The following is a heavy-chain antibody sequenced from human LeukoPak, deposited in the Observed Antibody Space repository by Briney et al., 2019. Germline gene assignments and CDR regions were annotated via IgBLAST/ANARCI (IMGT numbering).Heavy chain of an antibody. CDR2: TRSKANNHTT. J-gene: IGHJ6*04. CDR1: GITLSDQY. CDR3: ARMTFGGMDV. D-gene: IGHD3-16*01. Sequence: RGSLRLSCAASGITLSDQYMEWVRQTPGKGLEWVGRTRSKANNHTTEYAASVKGRFTISRDDSNNSLYLQMNSLKTEDTAVYYCARMTFGGMDVWGKGTTVTVSS. V-gene: IGHV3-72*01.